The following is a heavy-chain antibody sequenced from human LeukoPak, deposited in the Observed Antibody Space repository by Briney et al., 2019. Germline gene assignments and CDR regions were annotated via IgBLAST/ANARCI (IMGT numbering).Heavy chain of an antibody. J-gene: IGHJ6*04. CDR1: GFTFSSYG. CDR3: AELGITMIGGV. Sequence: GGSLRLSCAASGFTFSSYGMHWVRQAPGKGLEWVAFIRYDGSIKYYADSVKGRFTISRDTSKYTLYLQMNSLRAEDTAVYYCAELGITMIGGVWGKGTTVTISS. CDR2: IRYDGSIK. V-gene: IGHV3-30*02. D-gene: IGHD3-10*02.